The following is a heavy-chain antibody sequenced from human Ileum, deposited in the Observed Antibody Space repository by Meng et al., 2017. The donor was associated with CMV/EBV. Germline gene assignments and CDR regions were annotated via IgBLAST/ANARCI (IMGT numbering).Heavy chain of an antibody. Sequence: KAFGYTFSSYYIHWVRQAPRQGLEWMGMINPSGGRTSYPQKFQGRVTLTRDTSTTTVYMEVSSLRSEDTAVYYCARGNDFGGNTFDYWGQGTLVTVSS. J-gene: IGHJ4*02. V-gene: IGHV1-46*01. CDR2: INPSGGRT. CDR3: ARGNDFGGNTFDY. CDR1: GYTFSSYY. D-gene: IGHD4-23*01.